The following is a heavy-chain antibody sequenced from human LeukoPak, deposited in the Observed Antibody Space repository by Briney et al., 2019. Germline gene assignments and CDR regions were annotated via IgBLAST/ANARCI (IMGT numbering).Heavy chain of an antibody. CDR1: SGSISSSSYY. V-gene: IGHV4-39*01. D-gene: IGHD6-19*01. Sequence: SETLSLTCTVSSGSISSSSYYWGWIRQPPGKGLEWIGSIYYSGSTYYNPSLKSRVTISVDTSKNQFSLKLSSVTAADTAVYYCARIGYSSGWYSHLPPKYYFDYWGQGTLVTVSS. CDR2: IYYSGST. J-gene: IGHJ4*02. CDR3: ARIGYSSGWYSHLPPKYYFDY.